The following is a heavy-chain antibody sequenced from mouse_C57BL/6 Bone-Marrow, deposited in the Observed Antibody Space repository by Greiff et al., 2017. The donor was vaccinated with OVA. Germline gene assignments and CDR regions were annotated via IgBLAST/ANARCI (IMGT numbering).Heavy chain of an antibody. D-gene: IGHD1-1*01. Sequence: EVKLVESGPGLVKPSQSLSLTCSVTGYSITSGYYWNWIRQLPGNKLEWMGYLSYDGSNNYNPSLKNRISITRDTSKNQFFLKWNSVTTEDTATYYCARENTTVVDYFDYWGQGTTLTVSS. CDR1: GYSITSGYY. V-gene: IGHV3-6*01. CDR2: LSYDGSN. CDR3: ARENTTVVDYFDY. J-gene: IGHJ2*01.